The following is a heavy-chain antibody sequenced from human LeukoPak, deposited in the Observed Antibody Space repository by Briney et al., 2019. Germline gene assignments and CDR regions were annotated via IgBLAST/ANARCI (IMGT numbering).Heavy chain of an antibody. Sequence: SETLSLTCTVSGGSTSSYYWSWIRQPPGKGLEWIGYIYYSGSTNYNPSLKSRVTISVDTSKNQFSLKLSSVTAADTAVYYCARHVYSSGWLFDYWGQGTLVTVSS. CDR1: GGSTSSYY. J-gene: IGHJ4*02. V-gene: IGHV4-59*08. CDR3: ARHVYSSGWLFDY. D-gene: IGHD6-19*01. CDR2: IYYSGST.